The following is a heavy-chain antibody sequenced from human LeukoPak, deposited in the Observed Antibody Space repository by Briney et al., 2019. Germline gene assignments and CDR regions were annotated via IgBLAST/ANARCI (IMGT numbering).Heavy chain of an antibody. CDR3: ARVQAAAPGTFYVPYYMDV. Sequence: GASVKVSCKASGYSFKTDGFGWVRHGPGQGLEWVGGVSPYNGGTKYAQKVQGRVSMTTDKSTYTAYMALKRLRSDNTAVYFCARVQAAAPGTFYVPYYMDVWGKGTTVIASS. V-gene: IGHV1-18*01. CDR2: VSPYNGGT. D-gene: IGHD2/OR15-2a*01. J-gene: IGHJ6*03. CDR1: GYSFKTDG.